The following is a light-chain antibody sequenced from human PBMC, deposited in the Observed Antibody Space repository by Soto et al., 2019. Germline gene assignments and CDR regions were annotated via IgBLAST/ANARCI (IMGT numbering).Light chain of an antibody. CDR3: QQIHSTPRT. CDR1: QNIAGY. Sequence: DIQMTQSPSSLSASVGDRVTITCRASQNIAGYLNWYQQKPGEAPKLLIYGTSTLQSGVPSRFSGSGSGADYTLTISSLQPEDFATYSCQQIHSTPRTFGQGTKVEIK. CDR2: GTS. J-gene: IGKJ1*01. V-gene: IGKV1-39*01.